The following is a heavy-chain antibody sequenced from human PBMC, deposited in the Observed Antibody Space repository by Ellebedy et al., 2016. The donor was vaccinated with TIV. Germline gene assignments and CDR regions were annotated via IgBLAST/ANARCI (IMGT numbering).Heavy chain of an antibody. CDR3: TTVYRYNYDSV. D-gene: IGHD5-18*01. V-gene: IGHV3-15*01. Sequence: GGSLRLSCAASGFTFSNAWMNWVRQAPGKGLEWVGRIKSKTDGGAADYAAPVKGRFTISRDDSKNALYLQMNSLKTEDTAVYFCTTVYRYNYDSVWGQGTLVTVSS. CDR2: IKSKTDGGAA. J-gene: IGHJ4*02. CDR1: GFTFSNAW.